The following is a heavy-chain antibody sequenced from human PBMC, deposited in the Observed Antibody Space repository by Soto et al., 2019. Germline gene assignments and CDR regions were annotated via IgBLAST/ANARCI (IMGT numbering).Heavy chain of an antibody. V-gene: IGHV4-59*01. D-gene: IGHD3-22*01. CDR1: GGSISSYY. CDR3: ARAYYYDSSGYSHDAFDI. Sequence: QVQLQESGPGLVKPSETLSLTCTVSGGSISSYYWSWIRQPPGKGLEWIGYIYYSGSTNYNPSLKSRVTISVDTSKNQFSLKLSSVTAADTAVYYCARAYYYDSSGYSHDAFDIWGQGTMVTVSS. J-gene: IGHJ3*02. CDR2: IYYSGST.